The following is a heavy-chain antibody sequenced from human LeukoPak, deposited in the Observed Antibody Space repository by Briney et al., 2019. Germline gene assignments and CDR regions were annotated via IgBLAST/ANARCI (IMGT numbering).Heavy chain of an antibody. D-gene: IGHD2-2*01. V-gene: IGHV4-4*02. CDR1: GGSISSSNW. CDR3: ARGGQSRYCSSTSCYDY. Sequence: SGTLSLTCAVSGGSISSSNWWSWVRPPPGKGLEWIGEIYHSGSTNYNPSLKGRVTISVDKSKNQFSLKLSSVTAADTAVYYCARGGQSRYCSSTSCYDYWGQGTLVTVSS. J-gene: IGHJ4*02. CDR2: IYHSGST.